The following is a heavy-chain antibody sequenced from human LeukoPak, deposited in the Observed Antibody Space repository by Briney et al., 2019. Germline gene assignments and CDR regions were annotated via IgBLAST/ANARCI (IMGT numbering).Heavy chain of an antibody. Sequence: ASVKVSCKASGYTFTGYYIHWVRQAPGQGLEWMGWINPHSGGTSYAQNLQGRVTMTRDTSISTAYMDLSRLRSDDTAFYYCARDSNYYGSGSYYNSDYWCQGTLVTVSS. CDR1: GYTFTGYY. V-gene: IGHV1-2*02. J-gene: IGHJ4*02. CDR3: ARDSNYYGSGSYYNSDY. D-gene: IGHD3-10*01. CDR2: INPHSGGT.